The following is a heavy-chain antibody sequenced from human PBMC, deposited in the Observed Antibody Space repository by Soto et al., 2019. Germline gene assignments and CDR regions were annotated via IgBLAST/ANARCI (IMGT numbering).Heavy chain of an antibody. CDR1: GFTVSNSY. V-gene: IGHV3-53*01. CDR2: IYSGGST. D-gene: IGHD2-21*01. J-gene: IGHJ4*02. CDR3: ARGFQSSFGY. Sequence: GGSLRLSCAASGFTVSNSYMSWVRQAPGKGLEWVSVIYSGGSTYYADSVKGRFTISRDSSKNTLYLQMNSLRAEDTAVYYCARGFQSSFGYWGQGTLVTVSS.